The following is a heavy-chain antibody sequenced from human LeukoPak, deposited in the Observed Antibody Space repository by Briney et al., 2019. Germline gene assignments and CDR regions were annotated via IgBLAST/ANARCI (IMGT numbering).Heavy chain of an antibody. J-gene: IGHJ6*03. V-gene: IGHV4-30-2*01. CDR3: ARRDQDYYYYMDV. CDR1: GGSISSGGYY. D-gene: IGHD2-2*01. CDR2: IYHSGST. Sequence: SETLSLTCTVSGGSISSGGYYWSWIRQPPGKGLEWIGYIYHSGSTYYNPSLKSRVTISVDRSKNQFSLKLSSVTAADTAVYYCARRDQDYYYYMDVWGKGTTVTVSS.